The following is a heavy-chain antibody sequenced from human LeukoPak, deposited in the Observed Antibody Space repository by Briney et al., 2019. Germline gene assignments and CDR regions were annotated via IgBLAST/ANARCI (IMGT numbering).Heavy chain of an antibody. CDR3: ARSPSVIVDAEYFQH. CDR2: ISSSSSYI. D-gene: IGHD1-26*01. Sequence: PRGSLRLSCAASGFTFSSYSMNWVRQAPGKGLEWVSSISSSSSYIYYADSVKGRFTISRDNAKNSLYLQMNSLRAEDTAVYYCARSPSVIVDAEYFQHWGQGTLVTVSS. V-gene: IGHV3-21*01. CDR1: GFTFSSYS. J-gene: IGHJ1*01.